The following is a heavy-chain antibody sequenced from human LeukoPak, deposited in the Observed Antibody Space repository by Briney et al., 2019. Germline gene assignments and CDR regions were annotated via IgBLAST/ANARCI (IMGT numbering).Heavy chain of an antibody. D-gene: IGHD6-13*01. V-gene: IGHV3-23*01. CDR1: GFTFSNYA. CDR2: ISGSGGST. J-gene: IGHJ4*02. Sequence: GGSLRLSCAASGFTFSNYAMTWVRQAPGKGLEWVSSISGSGGSTFYADSVKGRFTFSRDNSKSTLYLQMNSLRAEDTAVYYCAKDPLAAAGYYFDSWGQETLVTVSS. CDR3: AKDPLAAAGYYFDS.